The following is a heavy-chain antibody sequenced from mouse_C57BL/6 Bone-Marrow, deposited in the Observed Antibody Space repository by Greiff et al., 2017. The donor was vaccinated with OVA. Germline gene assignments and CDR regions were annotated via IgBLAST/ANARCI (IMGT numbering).Heavy chain of an antibody. D-gene: IGHD2-2*01. CDR2: IDPNGGGT. V-gene: IGHV1-72*01. CDR3: AKVCGYPAWFAY. CDR1: GYTFTSYC. J-gene: IGHJ3*01. Sequence: VQLQQSGAELVKPGASVKLSCKASGYTFTSYCMHWVQQRPGRGLEWIGRIDPNGGGTNYNEKFKGKATLTVDKSSSTAYMQLISLTSEDSAVYYCAKVCGYPAWFAYWGQGTLVTVSA.